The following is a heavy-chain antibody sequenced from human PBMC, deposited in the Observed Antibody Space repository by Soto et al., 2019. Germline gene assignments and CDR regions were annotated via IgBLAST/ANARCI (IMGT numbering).Heavy chain of an antibody. Sequence: PSETLSLTCTVSGDSISSGDYYWSWIRQPPGKGLEWIGYIYYSGSTYFNPSLKSRVTISVDTSKNQFSLKLSSVTAADTAVYYCASRPWNKVVPAAPFDYWGQGTLVTVSS. D-gene: IGHD2-2*01. V-gene: IGHV4-30-4*01. CDR1: GDSISSGDYY. CDR2: IYYSGST. J-gene: IGHJ4*02. CDR3: ASRPWNKVVPAAPFDY.